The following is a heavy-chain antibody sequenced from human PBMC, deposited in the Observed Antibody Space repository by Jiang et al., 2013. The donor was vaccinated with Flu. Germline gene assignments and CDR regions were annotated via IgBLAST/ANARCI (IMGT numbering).Heavy chain of an antibody. D-gene: IGHD3-22*01. V-gene: IGHV1-46*01. CDR2: INPSGGST. CDR1: GYTFTSYY. CDR3: AREANCYDSSGYDAFDI. J-gene: IGHJ3*02. Sequence: GAEVKKPGASVKVSCKASGYTFTSYYMHWVRQAPGQGLEWMGIINPSGGSTSYAQKFQGRVTMTRDTSTSTVYMELSSLRSEDTAVYYCAREANCYDSSGYDAFDIWAKGQWSPSLQ.